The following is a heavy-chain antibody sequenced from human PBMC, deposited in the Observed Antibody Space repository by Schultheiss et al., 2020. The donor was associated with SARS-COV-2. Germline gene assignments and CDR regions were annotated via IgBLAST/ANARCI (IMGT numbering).Heavy chain of an antibody. J-gene: IGHJ4*02. V-gene: IGHV3-33*08. CDR2: IWYDGSNK. CDR3: AWDWGDGY. Sequence: GGSLRLSCAASGFTVSSNYMSWVRQAPGKGLEWVAVIWYDGSNKYYADSVKGRFTISRDNSKNTLYLQMNSLRAEDTAVYYCAWDWGDGYWGQGTLVTVSS. CDR1: GFTVSSNY. D-gene: IGHD7-27*01.